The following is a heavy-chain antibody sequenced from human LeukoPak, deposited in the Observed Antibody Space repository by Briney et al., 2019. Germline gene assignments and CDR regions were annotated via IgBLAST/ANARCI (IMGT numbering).Heavy chain of an antibody. V-gene: IGHV3-33*01. CDR1: GFTFSSYG. D-gene: IGHD6-19*01. CDR3: ARDLSSVVAVGLDY. Sequence: GGSLRLSCAASGFTFSSYGMHWVRQAPGKGLEWVAVIWYDGSNKYYADSVKGRFTISRDNSKNTLYLQMNSLRAEDTAVYYCARDLSSVVAVGLDYWGQGTLVTVSS. CDR2: IWYDGSNK. J-gene: IGHJ4*02.